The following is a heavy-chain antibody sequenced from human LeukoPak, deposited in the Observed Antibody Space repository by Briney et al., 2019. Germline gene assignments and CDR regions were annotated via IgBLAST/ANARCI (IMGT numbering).Heavy chain of an antibody. CDR1: GFTFSSYA. Sequence: GGSLRLSCAASGFTFSSYAMSWVHQAPGKGLEWVSTISGSGDRSHYADFVKGRFTISRDNSKRKLYLQMNNLRAEDTAVYYCAKLSWREEPSDDFDYWGQGTLVTVSS. CDR3: AKLSWREEPSDDFDY. V-gene: IGHV3-23*01. D-gene: IGHD6-13*01. CDR2: ISGSGDRS. J-gene: IGHJ4*02.